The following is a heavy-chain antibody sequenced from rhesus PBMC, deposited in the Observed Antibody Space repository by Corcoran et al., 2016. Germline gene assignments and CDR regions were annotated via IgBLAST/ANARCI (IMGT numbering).Heavy chain of an antibody. CDR2: IYGGSGGP. V-gene: IGHV4-65*01. CDR3: ARQGGS. J-gene: IGHJ4*01. Sequence: QVQLQESGPGLVKPSETLSLTCAVSGGSISSSNWWSWIRQSPGKGLEWIGYIYGGSGGPSYNPSLKSRVTISTDTSKNQFSLKLSSVTAADTAVYYCARQGGSWGQGVLVTVSS. CDR1: GGSISSSNW. D-gene: IGHD3-9*01.